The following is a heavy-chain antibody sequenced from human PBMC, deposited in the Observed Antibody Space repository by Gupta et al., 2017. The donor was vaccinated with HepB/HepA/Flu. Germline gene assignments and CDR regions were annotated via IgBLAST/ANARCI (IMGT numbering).Heavy chain of an antibody. D-gene: IGHD5-18*01. J-gene: IGHJ4*02. Sequence: QLQLQESGPGLVKPSETLSLTCTVSGGSISSSSYYWGWIRQPPGKGLEWIGSIYYSGSTYYNPSLKSRVTISVDTSKNQFSLKLSSVTAADTAVYYCARHSGIQPIPFDYWGQGTLVTVSS. CDR3: ARHSGIQPIPFDY. V-gene: IGHV4-39*01. CDR2: IYYSGST. CDR1: GGSISSSSYY.